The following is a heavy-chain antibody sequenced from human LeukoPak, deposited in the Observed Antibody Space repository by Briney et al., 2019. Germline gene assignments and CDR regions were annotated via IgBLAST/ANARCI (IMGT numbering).Heavy chain of an antibody. Sequence: SETLALTCTVSGFAITSTYFWAWIRQSPGEGLEWIATISHGGNTYYNPSLQTRVTLSIDTSKIQFSLELTSVTAVDTAVYYCTRVNTPVATFDFWGQGTRVTVSS. CDR3: TRVNTPVATFDF. CDR1: GFAITSTYF. J-gene: IGHJ4*02. D-gene: IGHD4-23*01. CDR2: ISHGGNT. V-gene: IGHV4-38-2*02.